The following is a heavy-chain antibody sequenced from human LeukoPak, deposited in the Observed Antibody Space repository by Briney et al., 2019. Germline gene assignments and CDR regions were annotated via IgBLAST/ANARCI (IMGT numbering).Heavy chain of an antibody. Sequence: SETLSLICNVSGTSVSNSNNYWGWIRQPPGKGLESIGTFHYGGNTKYNPSLKSRVTISADTSKNQISLRLTSVTAADTAVYYCARLQNIFIVPGASDLWGQGTMVTVSS. CDR3: ARLQNIFIVPGASDL. CDR1: GTSVSNSNNY. J-gene: IGHJ5*02. V-gene: IGHV4-39*07. D-gene: IGHD2-2*01. CDR2: FHYGGNT.